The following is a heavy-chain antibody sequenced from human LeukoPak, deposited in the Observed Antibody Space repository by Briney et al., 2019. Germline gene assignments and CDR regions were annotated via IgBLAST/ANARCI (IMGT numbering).Heavy chain of an antibody. CDR1: GFTFTTYW. V-gene: IGHV3-7*01. D-gene: IGHD1-26*01. CDR2: INQDASVK. CDR3: ARVGYASWEIPA. Sequence: GGSLRLSCAASGFTFTTYWMTWFRQVPGRGLEWVAYINQDASVKYYVDSVKGRFTISRDNVKKSLSLQMSSLRVEDTAVYYCARVGYASWEIPAWGQGALVTVSS. J-gene: IGHJ5*02.